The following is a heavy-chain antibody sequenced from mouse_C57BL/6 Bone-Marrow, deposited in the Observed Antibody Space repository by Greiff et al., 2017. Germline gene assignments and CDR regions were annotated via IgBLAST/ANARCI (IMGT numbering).Heavy chain of an antibody. Sequence: QVQLQQSGPELVKPGASVKISCKASGYAFSSSWMNWVKQRPGKGLEWIGRIYPGDGDTNYNGKCKGKATLTADKSSSTAYMQLSSLTSEDSAVYFCAPIYYYGSSYEGYYAMDYWGQGTSVTVSS. V-gene: IGHV1-82*01. CDR3: APIYYYGSSYEGYYAMDY. CDR1: GYAFSSSW. J-gene: IGHJ4*01. CDR2: IYPGDGDT. D-gene: IGHD1-1*01.